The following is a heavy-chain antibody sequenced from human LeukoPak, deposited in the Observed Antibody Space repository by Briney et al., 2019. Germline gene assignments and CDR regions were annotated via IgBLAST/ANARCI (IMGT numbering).Heavy chain of an antibody. D-gene: IGHD3-10*01. J-gene: IGHJ5*02. CDR3: ARDLLTDFVFYASGPPWFDP. V-gene: IGHV1-18*01. CDR1: GYTFTNYG. CDR2: ISAYNGLT. Sequence: EASVKVSCKASGYTFTNYGITWVRQAPGQGLEWMGWISAYNGLTNYAQKFQDRVTMTTDTSTSTAYMELRSLRSDDTAVYYCARDLLTDFVFYASGPPWFDPWGQGTLVTVSS.